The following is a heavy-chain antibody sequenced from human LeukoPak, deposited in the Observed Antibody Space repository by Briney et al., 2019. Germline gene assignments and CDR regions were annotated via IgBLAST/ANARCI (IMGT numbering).Heavy chain of an antibody. CDR3: ARDWSADY. Sequence: GGSLRLSCTASGFTFSSYAMTWVRQAPGEGREWVSAMGGSVDSPKYADSVKGRFTMSRDSSKNTVYLQMNSLRPEDTAVYYCARDWSADYWGQGTLVTVSS. CDR2: MGGSVDSP. V-gene: IGHV3-23*01. CDR1: GFTFSSYA. J-gene: IGHJ4*02.